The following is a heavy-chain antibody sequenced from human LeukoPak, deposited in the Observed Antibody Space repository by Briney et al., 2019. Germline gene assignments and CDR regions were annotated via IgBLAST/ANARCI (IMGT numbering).Heavy chain of an antibody. Sequence: PGGSLRLSCAASGFTFSNYAMSWVRQAPGKGLEWISSISSTGGTTYYADSVKGRFTISRDNSKNTLFPQVNSLRAEDTAIYYCAKNGDRGAYCSGGSCYPYYYYYMDVWGKGTTVTISS. V-gene: IGHV3-23*01. D-gene: IGHD2-15*01. CDR2: ISSTGGTT. CDR3: AKNGDRGAYCSGGSCYPYYYYYMDV. J-gene: IGHJ6*03. CDR1: GFTFSNYA.